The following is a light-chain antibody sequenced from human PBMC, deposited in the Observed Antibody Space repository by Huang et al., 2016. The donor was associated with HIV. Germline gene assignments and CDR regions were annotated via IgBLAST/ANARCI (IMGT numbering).Light chain of an antibody. V-gene: IGKV1-5*03. Sequence: DIQMTQSPSTLSASVGDRVTIICRASQSISSWLAWYQQKPGKAPKLLIYKASSLESGVPSRFSGSGSGTEFTLTISSLQPDDFATYYCQQYNSYSVTFGQGTKVEIK. CDR1: QSISSW. J-gene: IGKJ1*01. CDR3: QQYNSYSVT. CDR2: KAS.